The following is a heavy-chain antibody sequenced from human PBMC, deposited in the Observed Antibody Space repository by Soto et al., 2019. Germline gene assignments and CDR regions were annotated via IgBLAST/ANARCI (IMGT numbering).Heavy chain of an antibody. CDR2: ISGSGGRT. Sequence: GGSLRLSCVASGFTFSNSAMSWVRHVPGKGLEWAAGISGSGGRTNYADSVKGRFTISRDNSKDTLYLQMNSLRAEDTALYYCAKVQEFCGFNCYIVDSWGQGVLVTVSS. J-gene: IGHJ4*02. CDR1: GFTFSNSA. D-gene: IGHD2-21*02. V-gene: IGHV3-23*01. CDR3: AKVQEFCGFNCYIVDS.